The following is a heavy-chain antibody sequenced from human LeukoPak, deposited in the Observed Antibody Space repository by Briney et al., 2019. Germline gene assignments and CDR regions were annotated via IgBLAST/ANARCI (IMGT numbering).Heavy chain of an antibody. CDR3: ARERIGDGYNYAY. CDR2: ISSSGSTI. V-gene: IGHV3-48*03. D-gene: IGHD5-24*01. J-gene: IGHJ4*02. Sequence: RPGGSLRLSCAASGFTFSSYEMNWVRQAPGKGLEWVSYISSSGSTIYYADSVKGRFTISRDNAKNSLYLQMNSLRAEDTAVYYCARERIGDGYNYAYWGQGTLVTVSS. CDR1: GFTFSSYE.